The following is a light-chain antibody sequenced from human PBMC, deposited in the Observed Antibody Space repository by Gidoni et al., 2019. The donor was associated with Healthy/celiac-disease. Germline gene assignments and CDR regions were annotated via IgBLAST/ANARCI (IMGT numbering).Light chain of an antibody. CDR3: QSYDSSLSEV. V-gene: IGLV1-40*01. J-gene: IGLJ1*01. CDR1: SSNIGAGYD. Sequence: QPVLTQPPSLSGAPGQRVTLSCTGSSSNIGAGYDVHWYQQLPGTAPKLLIYGNSNRPSGVPDRFSGSKSGTSASLAITGLQAEDEADYYCQSYDSSLSEVFGTGTKVTVL. CDR2: GNS.